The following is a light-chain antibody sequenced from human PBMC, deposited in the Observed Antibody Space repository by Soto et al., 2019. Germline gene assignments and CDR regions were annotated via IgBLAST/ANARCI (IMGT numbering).Light chain of an antibody. Sequence: EIVLTQSPGTLSLSPGERATLSCRASQSVSSNYLAWYQQKPGQAPRLLIYGASRGAAGIPDRFTGSGSGTDFTLTINSLETEDFAVYFCQQYGRSPMFTFGQGTKLEIK. CDR3: QQYGRSPMFT. J-gene: IGKJ2*01. V-gene: IGKV3-20*01. CDR1: QSVSSNY. CDR2: GAS.